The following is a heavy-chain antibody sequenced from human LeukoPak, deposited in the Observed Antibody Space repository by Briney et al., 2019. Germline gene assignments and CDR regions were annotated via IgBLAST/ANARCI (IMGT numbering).Heavy chain of an antibody. CDR3: ARQKWEQQGRDYYFNGLDV. V-gene: IGHV4-4*02. Sequence: PSETLSLTCSVSIGSISSSKWWSWVRQSPVKGLEWIGEIYLYGTTNYNPSFTSRVTMSVDRSRNQFSLKLTSATAADTAVYYCARQKWEQQGRDYYFNGLDVWGPGTTVIVSS. J-gene: IGHJ6*02. CDR1: IGSISSSKW. CDR2: IYLYGTT. D-gene: IGHD1/OR15-1a*01.